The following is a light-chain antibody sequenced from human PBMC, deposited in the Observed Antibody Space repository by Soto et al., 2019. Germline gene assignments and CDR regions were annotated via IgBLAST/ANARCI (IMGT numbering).Light chain of an antibody. V-gene: IGKV4-1*01. CDR1: QSLLYTSTNQNY. Sequence: DVVLTQSPESLAVSLGERAAINCKSSQSLLYTSTNQNYLAWYQHKVGQPPKLLISWASTRESGVPDRFSGSGSGADCTLTISSLQAEDVASYFCQQYFSTPRTFGQGTRVEV. CDR3: QQYFSTPRT. CDR2: WAS. J-gene: IGKJ1*01.